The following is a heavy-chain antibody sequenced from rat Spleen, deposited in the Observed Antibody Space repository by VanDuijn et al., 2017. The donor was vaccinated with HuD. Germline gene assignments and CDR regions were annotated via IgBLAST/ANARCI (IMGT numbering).Heavy chain of an antibody. CDR3: TRERYNSGVGVMDA. CDR2: VSPTGGST. D-gene: IGHD4-3*01. CDR1: GFTFSDYY. J-gene: IGHJ4*01. Sequence: EVQLVESDGGLVQPGRSLKLSCAASGFTFSDYYMAWVRQAPKKGLEWVASVSPTGGSTYYPDSVKGRFTISRDNAKSTLYLQMNSLRSEDTATYYCTRERYNSGVGVMDAWGQGASVTVSS. V-gene: IGHV5-20*01.